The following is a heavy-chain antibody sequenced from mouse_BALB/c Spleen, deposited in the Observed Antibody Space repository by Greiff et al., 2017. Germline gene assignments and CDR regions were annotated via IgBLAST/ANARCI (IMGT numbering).Heavy chain of an antibody. J-gene: IGHJ3*01. Sequence: VHVKQSGPELVKPGASVKIPCKASGYTFTDYNMDWVKQSHGKSLEWIGDINPNNGGTIYNQKFKGKATLTVDKSSSTAYMELRSLTSEDTAVYYCATGDYGNPFAYWGQGTLVTVSA. CDR1: GYTFTDYN. CDR3: ATGDYGNPFAY. CDR2: INPNNGGT. D-gene: IGHD2-1*01. V-gene: IGHV1-18*01.